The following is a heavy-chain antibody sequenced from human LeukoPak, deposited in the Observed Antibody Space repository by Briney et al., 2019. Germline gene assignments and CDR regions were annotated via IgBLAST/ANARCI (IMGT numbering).Heavy chain of an antibody. J-gene: IGHJ4*02. CDR3: ARVSFRYYFDY. D-gene: IGHD2-21*01. CDR2: IYSGGST. Sequence: GGSLRLSCAASGFSVSNNYMSWVRQAPGKGLEWVSVIYSGGSTYYADSVKGRFTISRDNSKNTLYLQMNSLRVEDTAVYYCARVSFRYYFDYWGQGTLVTVSS. V-gene: IGHV3-53*01. CDR1: GFSVSNNY.